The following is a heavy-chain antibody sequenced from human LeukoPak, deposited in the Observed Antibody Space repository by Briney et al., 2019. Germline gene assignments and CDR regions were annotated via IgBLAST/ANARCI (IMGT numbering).Heavy chain of an antibody. J-gene: IGHJ6*03. Sequence: PGGSLRLSCAASGFTFSSYGMHWVRQAPGKGLEWVAFIRYDGSNKYYADSVKGRFTISRDNAKNTLYLQMNSLRAEDTAVYYCAAAGVYYYYYMDVWGKGTTVTVSS. CDR2: IRYDGSNK. CDR1: GFTFSSYG. D-gene: IGHD6-13*01. V-gene: IGHV3-30*02. CDR3: AAAGVYYYYYMDV.